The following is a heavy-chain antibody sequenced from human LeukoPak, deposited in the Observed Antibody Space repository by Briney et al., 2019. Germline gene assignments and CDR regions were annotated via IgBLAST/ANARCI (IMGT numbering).Heavy chain of an antibody. CDR3: ASRASYYYDSSGEYFQH. D-gene: IGHD3-22*01. V-gene: IGHV1-69*01. CDR1: GGTFSSYA. CDR2: IIPIFGTA. J-gene: IGHJ1*01. Sequence: SVKVSCKASGGTFSSYAISWVRQAPGQGLEWMEGIIPIFGTANYAQKFQGRVTITADESTSTAYMELSSLRSEDTAVYYCASRASYYYDSSGEYFQHWGQGTLVTVSS.